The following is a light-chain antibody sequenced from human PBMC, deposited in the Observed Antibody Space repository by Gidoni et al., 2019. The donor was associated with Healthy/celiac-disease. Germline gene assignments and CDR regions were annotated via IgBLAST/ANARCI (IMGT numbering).Light chain of an antibody. Sequence: DIVMTQSPLSLPVTPGEPASISCRSSQSLLHSNGYNYLDWYLQKPGQSPQLLIYLGSNRASGVPDRFSGSGSGTDFTLKIIRVEAEDVGVYYCMQALQTPPTFGQXTKVEIK. V-gene: IGKV2-28*01. CDR2: LGS. J-gene: IGKJ1*01. CDR1: QSLLHSNGYNY. CDR3: MQALQTPPT.